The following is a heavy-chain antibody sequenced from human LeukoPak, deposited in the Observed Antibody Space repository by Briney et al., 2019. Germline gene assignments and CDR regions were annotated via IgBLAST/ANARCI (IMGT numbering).Heavy chain of an antibody. CDR3: ARGNRFYGLDI. D-gene: IGHD4-17*01. Sequence: GASVTVSCKASGYTFTSYAMNWVRQAPGQGLEWMGWINTNTGNPTYAQGFTGRFVFSLDTSVSTAYLQINSLKAEDTAVYYCARGNRFYGLDIWGQGTMVTVSS. CDR2: INTNTGNP. J-gene: IGHJ3*02. V-gene: IGHV7-4-1*02. CDR1: GYTFTSYA.